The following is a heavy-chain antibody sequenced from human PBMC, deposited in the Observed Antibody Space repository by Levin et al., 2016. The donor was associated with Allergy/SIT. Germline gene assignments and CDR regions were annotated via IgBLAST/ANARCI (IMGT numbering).Heavy chain of an antibody. Sequence: WIRQPPGKGLEWVSVISNGGDNTHYADSVKGRFTISRDNSKNTVYLQMNSLRAEDTAIYFCAKDMYHWNSAPISWGQGTLVTVSS. CDR3: AKDMYHWNSAPIS. CDR2: ISNGGDNT. D-gene: IGHD1-7*01. V-gene: IGHV3-23*01. J-gene: IGHJ4*02.